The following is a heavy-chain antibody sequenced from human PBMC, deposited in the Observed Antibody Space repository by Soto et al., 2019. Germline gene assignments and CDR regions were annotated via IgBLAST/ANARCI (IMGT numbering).Heavy chain of an antibody. V-gene: IGHV4-34*01. Sequence: SETLSLTCAVYGGSFSGYYWSWIRQPPGKGLEWIGEINHSGSTNYNPSLKSRVTISVDTSKNQFSLKLSSVTAADTAVYYCARGRYGMDVWGQGTTVTVSS. J-gene: IGHJ6*02. CDR3: ARGRYGMDV. CDR2: INHSGST. CDR1: GGSFSGYY.